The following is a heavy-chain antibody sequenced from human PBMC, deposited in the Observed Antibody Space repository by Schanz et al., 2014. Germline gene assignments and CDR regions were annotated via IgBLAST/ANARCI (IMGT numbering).Heavy chain of an antibody. V-gene: IGHV1-18*04. Sequence: QVQLVQSGAEVKKPGASVKVSCKASGYTFTSDSMHWVRQAPGQGLEWMGWISPYNGNTNYAQKLKGRVTMTADTSTRTGCMDLRSLRSDDTAVYYCARGFDCWDRWGQGTLVIVSS. J-gene: IGHJ4*02. CDR2: ISPYNGNT. D-gene: IGHD3-3*01. CDR1: GYTFTSDS. CDR3: ARGFDCWDR.